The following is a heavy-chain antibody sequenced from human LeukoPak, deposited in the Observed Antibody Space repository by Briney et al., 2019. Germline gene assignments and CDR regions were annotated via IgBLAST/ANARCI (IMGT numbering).Heavy chain of an antibody. CDR1: GYTFTSYG. CDR3: ARGGRSDYYGSGSYSDY. J-gene: IGHJ4*02. V-gene: IGHV1-18*01. Sequence: ASVKVSCKASGYTFTSYGISWVRQAPGQGLEWMEWITAYNGNTNYAQKLQGRVTMTTDTSTSTAYMELRSLRSDDTAVYYCARGGRSDYYGSGSYSDYWGQGTLVTVSS. CDR2: ITAYNGNT. D-gene: IGHD3-10*01.